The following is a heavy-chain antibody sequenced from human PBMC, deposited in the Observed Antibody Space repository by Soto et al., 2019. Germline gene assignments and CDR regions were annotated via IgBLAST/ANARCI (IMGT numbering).Heavy chain of an antibody. Sequence: ASVKVSCKASADTFTNYYIHWVRQAPGHGLEWMGIINPNGGSTRIAQTFQGRITMTTDTSTSTVYMELRRLRSEDTAVYYCARSSGWVFGIMIEGSHWLASWGQGSLVTVSS. CDR3: ARSSGWVFGIMIEGSHWLAS. D-gene: IGHD3-22*01. V-gene: IGHV1-46*01. J-gene: IGHJ5*01. CDR1: ADTFTNYY. CDR2: INPNGGST.